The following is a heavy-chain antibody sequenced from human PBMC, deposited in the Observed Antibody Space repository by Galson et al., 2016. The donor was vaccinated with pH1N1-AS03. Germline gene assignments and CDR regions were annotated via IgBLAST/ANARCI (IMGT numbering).Heavy chain of an antibody. CDR3: AGMQLGALHF. Sequence: CAISGDSVSSNSAAWNWIRLSPSRGLEWLGRTHYRSRWKNDYAVSVKSRIIINPDTSKNQFSLQLNSVTPEDTAIYYCAGMQLGALHFWGRGTLVTVSS. CDR2: THYRSRWKN. D-gene: IGHD1-1*01. V-gene: IGHV6-1*01. J-gene: IGHJ4*02. CDR1: GDSVSSNSAA.